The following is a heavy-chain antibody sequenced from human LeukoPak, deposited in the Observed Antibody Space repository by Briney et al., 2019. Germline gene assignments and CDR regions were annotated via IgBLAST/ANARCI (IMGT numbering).Heavy chain of an antibody. CDR3: GLVTSGNWWFDP. D-gene: IGHD2-21*02. CDR2: INPNSGDT. Sequence: ASVKVSCKASGYTFTGYFMHWVRQAPGQGLEWMGWINPNSGDTNYAQNLQGRVTMTKDTSISTAYMELNSLTSDDTAVYYCGLVTSGNWWFDPWGQGTLVTVSS. V-gene: IGHV1-2*02. CDR1: GYTFTGYF. J-gene: IGHJ5*02.